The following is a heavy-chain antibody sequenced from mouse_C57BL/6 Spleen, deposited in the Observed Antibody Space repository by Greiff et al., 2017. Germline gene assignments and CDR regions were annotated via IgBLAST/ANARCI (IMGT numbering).Heavy chain of an antibody. V-gene: IGHV5-6*02. CDR3: ARPSTMSGRAWFAY. CDR2: LSSGGSYT. D-gene: IGHD2-4*01. CDR1: GFTFSSYG. J-gene: IGHJ3*01. Sequence: EVKLVESGGDLVKPGGSLKLSCAASGFTFSSYGMSWVRQTPDKRLEWVATLSSGGSYTYYPDSVKGRVTISRDNAKNTLYLQMSSLKSEDTAMYYCARPSTMSGRAWFAYWGQGTLVTVSA.